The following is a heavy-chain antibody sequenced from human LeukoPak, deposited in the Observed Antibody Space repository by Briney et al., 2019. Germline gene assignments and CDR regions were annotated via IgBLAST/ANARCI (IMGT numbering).Heavy chain of an antibody. CDR1: GGSFSGYY. CDR3: ASGSGDKGPHWFDP. D-gene: IGHD2-21*02. Sequence: SETLSLTCAVYGGSFSGYYWSWIRQPPGKGLEWIGEINHSGSTNYNPSLKSRVTISVDTSKNQFSLKLSSVTAADTAVYFCASGSGDKGPHWFDPWGQGTLVTVSS. V-gene: IGHV4-34*01. CDR2: INHSGST. J-gene: IGHJ5*02.